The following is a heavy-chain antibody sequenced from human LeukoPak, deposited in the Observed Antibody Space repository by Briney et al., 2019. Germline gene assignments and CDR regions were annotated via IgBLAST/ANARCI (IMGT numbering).Heavy chain of an antibody. Sequence: GGSLRLSCAASGFTFSSYGMHWVRQAPGKGLEWVSYISGGDTTIYYADSVRGRFTISRDNAKNSLYLQMNSLRAEDTALYYCTRGTGGSAWGQGTLVTVSS. D-gene: IGHD2-15*01. CDR2: ISGGDTTI. CDR1: GFTFSSYG. J-gene: IGHJ5*02. CDR3: TRGTGGSA. V-gene: IGHV3-48*04.